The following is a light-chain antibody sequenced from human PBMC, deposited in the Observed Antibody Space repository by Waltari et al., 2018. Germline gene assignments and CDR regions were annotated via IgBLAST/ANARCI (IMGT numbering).Light chain of an antibody. CDR2: AAS. CDR3: QQSRTSPWT. Sequence: EIVLTQSPGTLSLSPGERATLSCRASQSVNSNYLAWYQQKVGQAPRLLISAASSRATGIPDRFSGSGSGTDCTLTISRLEPEDFAVYYCQQSRTSPWTFGQGTKVEIK. V-gene: IGKV3-20*01. CDR1: QSVNSNY. J-gene: IGKJ1*01.